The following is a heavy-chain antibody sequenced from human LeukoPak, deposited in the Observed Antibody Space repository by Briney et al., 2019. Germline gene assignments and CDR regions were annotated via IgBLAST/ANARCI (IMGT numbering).Heavy chain of an antibody. D-gene: IGHD6-19*01. CDR1: GGSISSYY. V-gene: IGHV4-4*07. CDR2: IYTSGGT. J-gene: IGHJ3*02. Sequence: PSETLSLTCTVSGGSISSYYWSWIRQPAGKGLEWIGRIYTSGGTNYNPSLKSRVTMSVDTSKNQFSLKLSSVTAADTAVYYCASGPVHGYSSGWSAFDIWGQGTMVTVSS. CDR3: ASGPVHGYSSGWSAFDI.